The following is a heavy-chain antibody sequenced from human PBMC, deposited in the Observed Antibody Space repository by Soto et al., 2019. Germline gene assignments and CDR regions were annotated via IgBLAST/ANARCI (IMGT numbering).Heavy chain of an antibody. CDR2: IYYSGST. V-gene: IGHV4-39*01. CDR1: GGSISSSSYY. J-gene: IGHJ4*02. Sequence: QLQLQESGPGLVKPSETLSLTCTVSGGSISSSSYYWGWIRQPPGKGLEWIGSIYYSGSTYYNPSLKSRVTISVDTSKNQFSLKLSSVTAADTAVYYCARQGGLKDIVVVVAATHFDYWGQGTLVTVSS. CDR3: ARQGGLKDIVVVVAATHFDY. D-gene: IGHD2-15*01.